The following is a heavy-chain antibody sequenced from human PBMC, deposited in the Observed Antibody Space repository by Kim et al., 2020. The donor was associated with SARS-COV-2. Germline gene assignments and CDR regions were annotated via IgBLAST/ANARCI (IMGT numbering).Heavy chain of an antibody. Sequence: ASVKVSCKVSGYTLTELSMHWVRQAPGKGLEWMGGFDPEDGETIYAQKFQGRVTMTEDTSTDTAYMELSSLRSEDTAVYYCATSGYRYSGSYYKIWGQGTMVTVSS. CDR1: GYTLTELS. D-gene: IGHD1-26*01. V-gene: IGHV1-24*01. J-gene: IGHJ3*02. CDR3: ATSGYRYSGSYYKI. CDR2: FDPEDGET.